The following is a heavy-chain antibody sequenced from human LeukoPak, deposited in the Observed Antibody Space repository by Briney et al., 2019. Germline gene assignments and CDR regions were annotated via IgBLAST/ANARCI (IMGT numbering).Heavy chain of an antibody. CDR1: GSTFSSYA. CDR3: ARDSFP. Sequence: GGSLRLSCAASGSTFSSYAMHWVRQAPGKGLEWVAVISYDGSNKYYADSVKGRFTISRDNSKNTLYLQMNSLRAEDTAVYYCARDSFPWGQGTLVTVSS. J-gene: IGHJ5*02. CDR2: ISYDGSNK. V-gene: IGHV3-30*04.